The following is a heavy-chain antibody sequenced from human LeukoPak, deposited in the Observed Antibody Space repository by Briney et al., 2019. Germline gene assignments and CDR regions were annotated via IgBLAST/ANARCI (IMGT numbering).Heavy chain of an antibody. CDR3: AKEDYDFWSGYPDY. D-gene: IGHD3-3*01. CDR1: GFTFSSYG. CDR2: IWYDGSNK. V-gene: IGHV3-33*06. Sequence: GGSLRLSCAASGFTFSSYGMHWVRQAPGKGLEWVAVIWYDGSNKYYADSVKGRFTISRDNSKNTLYLQMNSLRAEDTAVYYCAKEDYDFWSGYPDYWGQGTLVTVSS. J-gene: IGHJ4*02.